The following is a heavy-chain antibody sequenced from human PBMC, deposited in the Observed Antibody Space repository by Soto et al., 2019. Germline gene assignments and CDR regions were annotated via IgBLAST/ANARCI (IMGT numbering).Heavy chain of an antibody. J-gene: IGHJ6*02. Sequence: QPGGSLRLSCAASGFTFSSYGMHWVRQAPGKGLEWVAVIWYDGSNKYYADSVKGRFTISRDNSKNTLYLQMNSLRAEDTAVYYCASAIHKWLRFRYYYYGMDVWGQGTTVTVSS. CDR2: IWYDGSNK. V-gene: IGHV3-33*01. CDR1: GFTFSSYG. CDR3: ASAIHKWLRFRYYYYGMDV. D-gene: IGHD5-12*01.